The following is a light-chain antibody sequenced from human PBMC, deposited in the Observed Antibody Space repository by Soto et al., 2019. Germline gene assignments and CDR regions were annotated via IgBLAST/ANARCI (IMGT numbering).Light chain of an antibody. J-gene: IGLJ2*01. CDR1: SSDVGSYNL. Sequence: QSALTQPASVSGSPGQSITISCTGTSSDVGSYNLVSWYQQHPGKAPKLMIYEVSKRPSGVSNRFSGSKSGNTASLTISGLQAEDEVDYYCCSYAGSSTPVVFGGGTQLTVL. V-gene: IGLV2-23*02. CDR3: CSYAGSSTPVV. CDR2: EVS.